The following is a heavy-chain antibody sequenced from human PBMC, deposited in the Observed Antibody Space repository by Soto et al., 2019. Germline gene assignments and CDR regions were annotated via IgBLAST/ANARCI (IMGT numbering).Heavy chain of an antibody. J-gene: IGHJ5*02. CDR2: IYYSGST. V-gene: IGHV4-59*08. D-gene: IGHD2-15*01. CDR3: ARHGVVAANNWFDP. Sequence: PSETLSLTCTVAGGNISSYYWSWIRQPPGKGLEWIGYIYYSGSTNYNPSLKSRVTISVDTSKNQFSLKLSSVTAADTAVYYCARHGVVAANNWFDPWGQGTLVTVSS. CDR1: GGNISSYY.